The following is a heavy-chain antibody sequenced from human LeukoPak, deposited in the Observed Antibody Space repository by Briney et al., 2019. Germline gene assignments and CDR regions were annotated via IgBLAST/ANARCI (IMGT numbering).Heavy chain of an antibody. D-gene: IGHD3-10*02. CDR1: GFTFSSYW. CDR2: INSDGSST. J-gene: IGHJ4*02. V-gene: IGHV3-74*01. CDR3: ARVRYYYVPDY. Sequence: SGGSLRLSCAASGFTFSSYWMHWVRQAPGKGLVWVSRINSDGSSTSYADSVKGRLTISRDNAKNTLYLQMNSLRAEDTAVYYCARVRYYYVPDYWGQGTLVTVSS.